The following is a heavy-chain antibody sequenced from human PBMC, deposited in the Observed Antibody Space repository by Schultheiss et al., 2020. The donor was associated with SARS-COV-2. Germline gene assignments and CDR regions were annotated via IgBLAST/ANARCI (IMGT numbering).Heavy chain of an antibody. Sequence: GGSLRLSCKGSGYSFTSYWIGWVRQMPGKGLEWMGIIYPGDSDTRYSPSFQGQVTISADKSITTAYLQWSSLKASDTAMYYCARLKSGYDFGWYFDLWGPGTLVTVSS. CDR2: IYPGDSDT. CDR3: ARLKSGYDFGWYFDL. D-gene: IGHD5-12*01. V-gene: IGHV5-51*01. J-gene: IGHJ2*01. CDR1: GYSFTSYW.